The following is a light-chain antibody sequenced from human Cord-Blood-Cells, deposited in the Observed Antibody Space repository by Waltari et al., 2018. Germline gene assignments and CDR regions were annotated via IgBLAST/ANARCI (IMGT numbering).Light chain of an antibody. V-gene: IGLV2-23*02. CDR1: SSDVGSYNL. CDR2: EVS. CDR3: CSYAGSSTNYV. Sequence: QSALTRPASVSGSPGQSITISCTGTSSDVGSYNLVSWYQQHPGKAPKLMIYEVSKRPSGVSNRFSGSKSGNTASLTISGLQAEDEADYYCCSYAGSSTNYVFGTGTKVTVL. J-gene: IGLJ1*01.